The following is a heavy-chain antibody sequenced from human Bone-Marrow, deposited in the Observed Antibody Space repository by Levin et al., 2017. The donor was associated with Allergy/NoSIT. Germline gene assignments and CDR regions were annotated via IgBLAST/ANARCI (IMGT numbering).Heavy chain of an antibody. Sequence: SGPTLVKPPQTLTLTCTFSGFSLSTSGVGVGWIRQPPGKALEWLALIFWDDDERYNPSLRSSLTITKDTSKNQVVLTMTNMDPVDTATYYCAHRTHTPGSPGSGWFDPWGQGTLVIVSS. CDR1: GFSLSTSGVG. CDR3: AHRTHTPGSPGSGWFDP. D-gene: IGHD1-1*01. J-gene: IGHJ5*02. CDR2: IFWDDDE. V-gene: IGHV2-5*02.